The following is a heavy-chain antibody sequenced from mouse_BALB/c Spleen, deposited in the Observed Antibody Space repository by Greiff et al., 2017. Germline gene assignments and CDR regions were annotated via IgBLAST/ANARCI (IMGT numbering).Heavy chain of an antibody. CDR3: AREDYYGSSYYFDY. CDR1: GYTFTSYW. CDR2: INPSNGRT. Sequence: VQLQQPGAELVKPGASVKLSCKASGYTFTSYWMHWVKQRPGQGLEWIGEINPSNGRTNYNEKFKSKATLTVDKSSSTAYMQLSSLTSEDSAVYYCAREDYYGSSYYFDYWGQGTTLTVSS. D-gene: IGHD1-1*01. J-gene: IGHJ2*01. V-gene: IGHV1S81*02.